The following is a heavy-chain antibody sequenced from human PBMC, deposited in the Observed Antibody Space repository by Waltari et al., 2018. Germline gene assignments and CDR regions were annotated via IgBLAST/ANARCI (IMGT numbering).Heavy chain of an antibody. CDR2: IIPIYGTP. Sequence: QVHLVQSGAEVRKPGSSVKVSCEPSGGTFGTYATRVVRQAPGQGLGWMGGIIPIYGTPNYAQKFQGRVNVAADELTTTAYMELSSLRSDDTAVYYCAKRIVGGPFDVWGQGTMVTVSS. V-gene: IGHV1-69*12. D-gene: IGHD1-26*01. J-gene: IGHJ3*01. CDR3: AKRIVGGPFDV. CDR1: GGTFGTYA.